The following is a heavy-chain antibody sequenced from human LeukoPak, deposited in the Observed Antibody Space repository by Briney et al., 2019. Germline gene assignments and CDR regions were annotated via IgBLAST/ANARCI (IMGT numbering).Heavy chain of an antibody. D-gene: IGHD3-10*01. V-gene: IGHV4-4*07. J-gene: IGHJ5*02. CDR3: ARDSGSGYYEA. CDR1: RGSIRSYY. Sequence: SETLSLTCTVYRGSIRSYYWNWIRQPAGKGLEWIGRMHTSGSTNYNPSLKSRLTMSVDTSKNQFSLKMRSVTAADTAVYYCARDSGSGYYEAWGQGTLVNVSS. CDR2: MHTSGST.